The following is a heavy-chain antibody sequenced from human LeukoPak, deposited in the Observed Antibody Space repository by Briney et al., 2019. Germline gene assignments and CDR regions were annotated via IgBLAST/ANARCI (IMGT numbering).Heavy chain of an antibody. CDR1: GDSISRSTYY. CDR3: ARSSGTGTFSY. CDR2: VYYGRSP. Sequence: SETLSLTCTVSGDSISRSTYYWAWICQPPGKGLEWIGSVYYGRSPYFNPSLESRATISVDTSKNHFSLKMSSVTAADTAVYYCARSSGTGTFSYWGQGTLVTVSS. J-gene: IGHJ4*02. D-gene: IGHD6-25*01. V-gene: IGHV4-39*02.